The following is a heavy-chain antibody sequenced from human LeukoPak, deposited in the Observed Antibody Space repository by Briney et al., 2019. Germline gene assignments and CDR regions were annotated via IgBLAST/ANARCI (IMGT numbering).Heavy chain of an antibody. CDR3: ARALTMTHVGVWFDP. CDR2: IYYSGST. J-gene: IGHJ5*02. Sequence: SETLSLTCAVYGGSFSGYYWSWIRQPPGKGLEWIGYIYYSGSTNYNPSLKSRVTISVDTSKNQFSLKLSSVTAADTAVYYCARALTMTHVGVWFDPWGQGALVTVSS. D-gene: IGHD4-17*01. CDR1: GGSFSGYY. V-gene: IGHV4-59*01.